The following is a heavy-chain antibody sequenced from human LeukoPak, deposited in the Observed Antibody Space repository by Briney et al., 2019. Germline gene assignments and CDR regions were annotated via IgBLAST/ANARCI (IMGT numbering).Heavy chain of an antibody. V-gene: IGHV4-59*01. Sequence: SETLSLTCTVSGDSINSYYWNWIRQPPGKGLEWIGYGHYTGSTYKNPSLNSRVAFSVDTSRNQFSLKLSSVTAADTAVYYCARWGEHSALRVHAFDIWGQGTMVTVSS. CDR1: GDSINSYY. CDR2: GHYTGST. J-gene: IGHJ3*02. CDR3: ARWGEHSALRVHAFDI. D-gene: IGHD3-10*01.